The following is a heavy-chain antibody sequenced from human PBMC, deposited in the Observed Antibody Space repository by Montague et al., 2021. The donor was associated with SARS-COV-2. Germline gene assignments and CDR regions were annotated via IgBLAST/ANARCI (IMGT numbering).Heavy chain of an antibody. V-gene: IGHV4-59*01. CDR1: GCSISSYY. CDR3: AGVEGGGVIDY. D-gene: IGHD2-8*02. J-gene: IGHJ4*02. Sequence: SETLSLTCTVSGCSISSYYWSWIRQPPGKALEWMGYIYYSGSTNYNPYLKSRVTISVDTSKNQFPLKRSSVTAADTAVYYCAGVEGGGVIDYWGQGTLVTVSS. CDR2: IYYSGST.